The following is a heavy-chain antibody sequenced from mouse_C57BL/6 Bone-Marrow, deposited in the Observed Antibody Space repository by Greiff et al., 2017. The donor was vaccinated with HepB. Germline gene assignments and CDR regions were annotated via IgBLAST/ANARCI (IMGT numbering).Heavy chain of an antibody. Sequence: QVQLQQPGAELVKPGASVKLSCKASGYTFTSYWMHWVKQRPGQGLEWIGMIHPNSGSTNYNEKFKSKATLTVDKSSSTAYMQLSSLTSEDSAVDYCAAGYYGSSYEYFDYWGQGTTLTVSS. CDR1: GYTFTSYW. D-gene: IGHD1-1*01. V-gene: IGHV1-64*01. J-gene: IGHJ2*01. CDR3: AAGYYGSSYEYFDY. CDR2: IHPNSGST.